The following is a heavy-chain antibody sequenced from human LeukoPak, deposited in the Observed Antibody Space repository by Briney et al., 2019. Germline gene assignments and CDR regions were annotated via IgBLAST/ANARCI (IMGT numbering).Heavy chain of an antibody. J-gene: IGHJ6*02. Sequence: PSETLSLTCTVSGGSISTYQWSWIRQPPGKGLEWIGYIYYSGNTNYNPSLKSRVTMSVDTSKNQFSLKLSSVTAADTAVYYCARDGLWFGESHNYYYYGMDVWGQGTTVTVSS. V-gene: IGHV4-59*01. CDR2: IYYSGNT. CDR1: GGSISTYQ. D-gene: IGHD3-10*01. CDR3: ARDGLWFGESHNYYYYGMDV.